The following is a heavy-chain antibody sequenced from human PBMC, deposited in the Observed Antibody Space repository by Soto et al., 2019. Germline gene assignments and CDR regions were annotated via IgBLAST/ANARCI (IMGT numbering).Heavy chain of an antibody. J-gene: IGHJ4*02. D-gene: IGHD3-22*01. CDR1: GDSISSYY. CDR2: LYFGRST. CDR3: ALRSMSVVPEY. V-gene: IGHV4-59*01. Sequence: QVQLQESGPGLVKPSETLSLTCAVSGDSISSYYCMWIRQPPGKALESIGYLYFGRSTNYNPSLKRRVTVSVDTSTNQCSLTLSSMTAADTAVYYFALRSMSVVPEYWGQGTLVTVSS.